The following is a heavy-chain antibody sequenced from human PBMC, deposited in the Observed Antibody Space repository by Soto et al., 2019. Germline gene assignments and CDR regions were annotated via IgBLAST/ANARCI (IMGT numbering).Heavy chain of an antibody. Sequence: SETLSLTCTVSGGSISSGDYYWSWIRQPPGKGLEWIGYIYYSGSTYYNPSLKSRVTISVDTSKNQFSLKLSSVTAADTAVYYCARSLPLNWFDPWGQGTLVTVSS. CDR3: ARSLPLNWFDP. J-gene: IGHJ5*02. D-gene: IGHD3-16*02. CDR1: GGSISSGDYY. V-gene: IGHV4-30-4*01. CDR2: IYYSGST.